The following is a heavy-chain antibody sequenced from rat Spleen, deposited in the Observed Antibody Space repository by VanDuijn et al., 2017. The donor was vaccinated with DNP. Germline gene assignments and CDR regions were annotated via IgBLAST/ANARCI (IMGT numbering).Heavy chain of an antibody. D-gene: IGHD3-2*01. CDR2: ISVSGVPT. Sequence: EVQLVESGGGLVQPGRSLKLSCAASGFTFSDSNMAWVRQPPKKGLEWVATISVSGVPTYYRDSVKGRFTISRDNAESILYLQMDSVRSDDMATYFCTTGPTAYWGQGTLVTVSA. J-gene: IGHJ3*01. CDR3: TTGPTAY. CDR1: GFTFSDSN. V-gene: IGHV5-7*01.